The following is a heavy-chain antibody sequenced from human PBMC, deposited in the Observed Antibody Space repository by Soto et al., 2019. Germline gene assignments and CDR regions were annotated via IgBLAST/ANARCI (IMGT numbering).Heavy chain of an antibody. J-gene: IGHJ4*02. Sequence: QVQLVESGGGVVQPGRSLRLSCAASGFTFSIYGMHWVRQAPGKGLEWVALIWFDGSNKYYADSVKGRFTISRDNSKNTLYLQMNSLRAEDTAVYYFARVGITGPTYRGFDYWGQGTLVTVSS. V-gene: IGHV3-33*01. CDR2: IWFDGSNK. D-gene: IGHD1-20*01. CDR1: GFTFSIYG. CDR3: ARVGITGPTYRGFDY.